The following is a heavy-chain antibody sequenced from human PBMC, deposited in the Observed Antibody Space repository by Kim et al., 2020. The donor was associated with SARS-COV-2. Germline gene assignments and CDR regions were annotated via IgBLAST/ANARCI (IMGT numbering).Heavy chain of an antibody. CDR1: GFTFSSYA. V-gene: IGHV3-23*01. Sequence: GGSLRLSCAASGFTFSSYAMSWVRKAPGKGLEWVSSISGSGGSTYYADSVKGRFTISRDISKNTLYLEMNSLRAEDTAVYYCVKDLLSLDSSTWDDAFHIWGQGTMVNVSS. CDR3: VKDLLSLDSSTWDDAFHI. J-gene: IGHJ3*02. CDR2: ISGSGGST. D-gene: IGHD6-19*01.